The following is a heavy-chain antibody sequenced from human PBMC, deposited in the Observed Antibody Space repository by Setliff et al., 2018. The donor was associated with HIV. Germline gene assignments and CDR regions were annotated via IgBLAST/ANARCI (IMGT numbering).Heavy chain of an antibody. CDR3: ATGLITMVRGVIVPRFDY. CDR1: GFTFSNYS. J-gene: IGHJ4*02. V-gene: IGHV3-21*01. Sequence: PGGSLRLSCAASGFTFSNYSMNWVRQAPGKGLEWVSSISSSGTYIYFTDSVMGRLTISRDNAKNSLYLQMNSLRSEDTAVYYCATGLITMVRGVIVPRFDYWGQGTLVTVSS. D-gene: IGHD3-10*01. CDR2: ISSSGTYI.